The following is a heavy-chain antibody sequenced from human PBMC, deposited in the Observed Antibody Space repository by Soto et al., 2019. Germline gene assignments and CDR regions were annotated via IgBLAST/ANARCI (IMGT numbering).Heavy chain of an antibody. J-gene: IGHJ5*02. CDR1: GFTFSSYG. CDR3: ARDRITMVRGVILSWFDP. V-gene: IGHV3-33*01. D-gene: IGHD3-10*01. Sequence: GGSLRLSCAASGFTFSSYGMHWVRQAPGKGLEWVAVIWYDGSNKYYADSVKGRFTISRDNSKNTLYLQMNSLRAEDTAVYYCARDRITMVRGVILSWFDPWGQGTLVTVSS. CDR2: IWYDGSNK.